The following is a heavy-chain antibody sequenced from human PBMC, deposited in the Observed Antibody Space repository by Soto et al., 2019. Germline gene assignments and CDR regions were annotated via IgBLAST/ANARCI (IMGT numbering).Heavy chain of an antibody. CDR3: GLDEQQVDCFDY. D-gene: IGHD6-13*01. CDR2: ISSGSSNI. V-gene: IGHV3-48*01. J-gene: IGHJ4*02. CDR1: GFTFSSYS. Sequence: EVQLVESGGGLVQPGWSLRVSCAASGFTFSSYSMNWVRQAPGKWLEWVSYISSGSSNIYYADSGKGRFTISRDNANISLSLQMNSLRAEDTAVYYCGLDEQQVDCFDYWGPGALVTVSS.